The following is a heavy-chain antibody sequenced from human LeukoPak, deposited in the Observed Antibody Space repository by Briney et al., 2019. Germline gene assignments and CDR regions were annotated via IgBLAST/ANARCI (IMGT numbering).Heavy chain of an antibody. CDR1: GFTFTRYW. CDR2: INTDGSST. Sequence: GGSLRLSCAASGFTFTRYWMHWVRQAPGKGLVWVSRINTDGSSTAYADSVKGRFTISRDNAKNTVYLQMNSLRAEDTAVYYCARAPREGFSGSYHDYWGQGTLVTVSS. V-gene: IGHV3-74*01. J-gene: IGHJ4*02. D-gene: IGHD1-26*01. CDR3: ARAPREGFSGSYHDY.